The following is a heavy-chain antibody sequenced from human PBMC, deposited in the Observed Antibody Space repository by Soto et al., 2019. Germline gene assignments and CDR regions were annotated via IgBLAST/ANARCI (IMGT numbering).Heavy chain of an antibody. CDR3: ASLRWELLWYKTTIDY. D-gene: IGHD1-26*01. CDR1: GYTFTGYY. Sequence: ASVKVSCKASGYTFTGYYMHWVRQAPGQGLEWMGWINPNSGGTNYAQKFQGRVTMTRDTSISTAYMELSRLRSDDTAVYYCASLRWELLWYKTTIDYWGKGTLFTVSS. CDR2: INPNSGGT. J-gene: IGHJ4*02. V-gene: IGHV1-2*02.